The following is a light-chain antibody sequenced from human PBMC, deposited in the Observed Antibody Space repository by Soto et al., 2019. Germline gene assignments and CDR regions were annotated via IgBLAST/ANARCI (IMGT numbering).Light chain of an antibody. CDR1: QSIGSF. Sequence: DIQLTQSPSFLSSSVGDRVTVTCRASQSIGSFLAWFQQKPGKAPRLLIYFTSTLQSGISLRFSGSGSGTEFTLTISSLQSEDFATYYCQQFNSYPPTFGQGTKVEIK. J-gene: IGKJ1*01. CDR2: FTS. V-gene: IGKV1-9*01. CDR3: QQFNSYPPT.